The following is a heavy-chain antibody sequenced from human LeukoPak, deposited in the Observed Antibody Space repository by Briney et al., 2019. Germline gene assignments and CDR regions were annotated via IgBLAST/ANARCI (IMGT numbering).Heavy chain of an antibody. Sequence: GGSLRLSCAASGFTVSSNYMSWVRQAPGKGLEWVSVIYSGGSTYYADSVKGRFTISRDNSKNTLYLQMNSLRAEDTAVYYCARGSGAAAGAFDYWGQGTLVTVPS. CDR3: ARGSGAAAGAFDY. J-gene: IGHJ4*02. CDR2: IYSGGST. V-gene: IGHV3-53*01. CDR1: GFTVSSNY. D-gene: IGHD6-13*01.